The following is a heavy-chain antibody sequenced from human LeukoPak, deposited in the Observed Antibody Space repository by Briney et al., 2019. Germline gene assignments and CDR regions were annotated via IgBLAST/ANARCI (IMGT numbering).Heavy chain of an antibody. J-gene: IGHJ4*02. D-gene: IGHD6-13*01. Sequence: GGSLRLSCAASGFTFSSYWMHWVRQAPGKGLEWVANIKLDGTEKYYVDSVKGRFTISRDNSKNTLYLQMNSLRAEDTAVYYCAKKSWDSSSWYFFDYWGQGTLVTVSS. CDR1: GFTFSSYW. V-gene: IGHV3-7*05. CDR3: AKKSWDSSSWYFFDY. CDR2: IKLDGTEK.